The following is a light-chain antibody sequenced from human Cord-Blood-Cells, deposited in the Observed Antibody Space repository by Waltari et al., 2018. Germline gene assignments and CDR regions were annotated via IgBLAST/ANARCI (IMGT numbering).Light chain of an antibody. CDR2: GNS. CDR1: SSNIGAGYD. V-gene: IGLV1-40*01. J-gene: IGLJ3*02. Sequence: QSVLTQPPSVSGAPGQRVTISCTGSSSNIGAGYDIHWYQQLPGTAPKLLLYGNSNRPSGVPDRFPGSKSGTSSPLAIPGLQAEDEADYYCQSYDSSLSGWVFGGGTKLTVL. CDR3: QSYDSSLSGWV.